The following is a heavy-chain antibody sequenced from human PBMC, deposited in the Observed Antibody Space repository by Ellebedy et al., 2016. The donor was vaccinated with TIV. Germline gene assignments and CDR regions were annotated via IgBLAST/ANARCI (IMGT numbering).Heavy chain of an antibody. V-gene: IGHV3-48*04. D-gene: IGHD2-15*01. CDR3: ASLGVRYCSGGSCYEASDY. J-gene: IGHJ4*02. Sequence: GESLKIPCAGPGFTFSSYGMNWVRQAPGKGLEWVSYISSSSRTIYYADSVKGRFTISRDNAKNSLYLQINSLRAEDTAVYYCASLGVRYCSGGSCYEASDYWGQGTLVTVSS. CDR2: ISSSSRTI. CDR1: GFTFSSYG.